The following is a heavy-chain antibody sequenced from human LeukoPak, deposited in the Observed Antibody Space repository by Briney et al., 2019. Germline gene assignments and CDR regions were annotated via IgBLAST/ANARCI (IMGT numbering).Heavy chain of an antibody. V-gene: IGHV3-11*04. CDR1: GFTFSDYY. CDR3: ARDLVYDILTGDAFDI. D-gene: IGHD3-9*01. CDR2: ISSSGSTI. J-gene: IGHJ3*02. Sequence: GGSLRLSCAASGFTFSDYYMSWIRQAPGKGLEWVSYISSSGSTIYYADSVKGRFTISRDNAKNSLYLQMNSLRAEDTAVYYCARDLVYDILTGDAFDIWGQGTMVTVSS.